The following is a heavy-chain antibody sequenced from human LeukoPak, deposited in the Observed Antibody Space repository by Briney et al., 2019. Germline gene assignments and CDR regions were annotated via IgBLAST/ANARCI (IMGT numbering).Heavy chain of an antibody. CDR3: AQQDYYDSSGAFDY. J-gene: IGHJ4*02. CDR2: ISHGGSNK. V-gene: IGHV3-30*18. CDR1: GFTFSNYG. Sequence: PGGSLRLSCAASGFTFSNYGMHWVRQAPGKGLEWAAVISHGGSNKYYADSVKGRFTISRDNSKNTLYLQMNSLRAEDTAVYYCAQQDYYDSSGAFDYWGQGTLVTVSS. D-gene: IGHD3-22*01.